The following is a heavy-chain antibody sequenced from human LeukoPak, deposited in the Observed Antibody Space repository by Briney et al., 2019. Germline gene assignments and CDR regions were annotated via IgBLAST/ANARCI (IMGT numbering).Heavy chain of an antibody. D-gene: IGHD2-8*01. CDR2: ISWNSGSI. Sequence: GGSLRLSCAASGFTFDDYAMHWVRQAPGKGLEWVSGISWNSGSIGYADSVKGRFTISRDNSKSTLYLQMNSLRDDDSAAYFCARVYLERLTAGYFDHWGQGTQVTVSP. CDR3: ARVYLERLTAGYFDH. J-gene: IGHJ4*02. V-gene: IGHV3-9*01. CDR1: GFTFDDYA.